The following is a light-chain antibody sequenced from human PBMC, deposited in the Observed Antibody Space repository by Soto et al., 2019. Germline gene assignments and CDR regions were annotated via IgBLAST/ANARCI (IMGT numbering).Light chain of an antibody. J-gene: IGLJ2*01. CDR1: SSDVGGYDF. CDR2: DVS. V-gene: IGLV2-11*01. CDR3: CSYAGTYTA. Sequence: QSALTQPRSVSGSPGQSVTISCTGTSSDVGGYDFVSWYQLHPGKARKPMIYDVSKRPSGVPDRFSGSKSGNTASLTISGLQAEDEADYYCCSYAGTYTAFGGGTQLTVL.